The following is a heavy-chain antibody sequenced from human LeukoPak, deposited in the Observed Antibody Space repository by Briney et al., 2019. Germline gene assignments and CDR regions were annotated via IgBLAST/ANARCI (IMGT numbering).Heavy chain of an antibody. D-gene: IGHD4-17*01. CDR3: ARGHSPVTTKVSYFQH. V-gene: IGHV4-34*01. CDR1: GGSFSGYY. CDR2: INHSGST. Sequence: AETLSLTCAVYGGSFSGYYWSWIRQPPGKGLEWIGEINHSGSTNYNPSLKSRVTILVDTSKNQFSLKLSSVTAADTAVYYCARGHSPVTTKVSYFQHWGQGTLVTVSS. J-gene: IGHJ1*01.